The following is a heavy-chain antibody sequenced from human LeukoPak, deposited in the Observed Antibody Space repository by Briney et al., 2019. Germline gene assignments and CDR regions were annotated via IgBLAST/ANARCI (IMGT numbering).Heavy chain of an antibody. CDR3: ARSPYYDSSGYYPEDAFDI. V-gene: IGHV4-34*01. Sequence: SETLSLTCAVYGGSFSGYYWSWIRQPPGKGLEWIGEINHSGSTNYNPSLKSRVTISVDTSKNQFSLKLSSVTAADTAVYYCARSPYYDSSGYYPEDAFDIWGQGTMVTVSS. D-gene: IGHD3-22*01. J-gene: IGHJ3*02. CDR2: INHSGST. CDR1: GGSFSGYY.